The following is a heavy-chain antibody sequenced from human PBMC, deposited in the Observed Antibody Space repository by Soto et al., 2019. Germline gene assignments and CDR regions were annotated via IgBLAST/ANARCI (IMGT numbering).Heavy chain of an antibody. D-gene: IGHD3-9*01. V-gene: IGHV4-4*07. CDR2: IYSSGRT. Sequence: QVHLQESGPGVVKASETLSLTCSLSDGSTSGKYWSWIRQSAGKGLEWIGRIYSSGRTHYNPSLGSRVSMSVAQNSFSLRLTSVTAADTAIYYCARDFDVNTALDYWYFDLWGRGTQVSVSS. CDR3: ARDFDVNTALDYWYFDL. J-gene: IGHJ2*01. CDR1: DGSTSGKY.